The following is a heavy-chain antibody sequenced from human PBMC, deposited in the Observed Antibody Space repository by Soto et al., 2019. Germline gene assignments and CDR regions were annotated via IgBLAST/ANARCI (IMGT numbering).Heavy chain of an antibody. J-gene: IGHJ3*02. CDR1: GYSFTSYW. CDR3: SIYPFAAGDEFDT. CDR2: IDPSDSYT. V-gene: IGHV5-10-1*01. D-gene: IGHD6-25*01. Sequence: HGESLKISCKGSGYSFTSYWISWVRQMPGKGLEWMGRIDPSDSYTSYSPSFQGHVTISADKSISTAYLQWSSLKASDTAMYYCSIYPFAAGDEFDTWGQGTMVTVS.